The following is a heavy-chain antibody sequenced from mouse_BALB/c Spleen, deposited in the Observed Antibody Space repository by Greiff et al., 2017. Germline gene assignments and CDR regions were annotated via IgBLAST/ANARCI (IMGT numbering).Heavy chain of an antibody. CDR1: GFTFSSYG. V-gene: IGHV5-6*01. CDR3: ARSEYRYDVAPYAMDY. CDR2: ISSGGSYT. D-gene: IGHD2-14*01. Sequence: EVHLVESGGDLVKPGGSLKLSCAASGFTFSSYGMSWVRQTPDKRLEWVATISSGGSYTYYPDSVKGRFTISRDNAKNTLYLQMSSLKSEDTAMYYCARSEYRYDVAPYAMDYWGQGTSVTVSS. J-gene: IGHJ4*01.